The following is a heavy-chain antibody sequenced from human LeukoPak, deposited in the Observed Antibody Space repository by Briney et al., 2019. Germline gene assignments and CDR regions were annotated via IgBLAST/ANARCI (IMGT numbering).Heavy chain of an antibody. Sequence: SVKVSCKASGGTFSSYAISWVRQAHGQGLEWMGRIIPILGIANYAQKFQGRVTITADKSTSTAYMELSSLRSEDTTVYYCARGRKVPAVRGLDYWGQGTLVTVSS. V-gene: IGHV1-69*04. CDR1: GGTFSSYA. J-gene: IGHJ4*02. CDR3: ARGRKVPAVRGLDY. D-gene: IGHD2-2*01. CDR2: IIPILGIA.